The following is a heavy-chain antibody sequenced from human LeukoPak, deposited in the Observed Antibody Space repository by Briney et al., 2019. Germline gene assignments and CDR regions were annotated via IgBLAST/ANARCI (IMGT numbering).Heavy chain of an antibody. D-gene: IGHD3-3*01. CDR2: IKQDGSEK. Sequence: GGSLRLSCAPSGFAFSSYWMSWVRQAPGKGLEWVANIKQDGSEKYYVDSVKGRFTISRDNAKSSLYLQMNSLRAEDTAVYYCARSAKNTIFGVVVNPDYWGQGTLVTVSS. V-gene: IGHV3-7*01. CDR1: GFAFSSYW. J-gene: IGHJ4*02. CDR3: ARSAKNTIFGVVVNPDY.